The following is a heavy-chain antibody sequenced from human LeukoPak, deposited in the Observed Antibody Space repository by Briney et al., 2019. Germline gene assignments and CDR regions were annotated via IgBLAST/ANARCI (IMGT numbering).Heavy chain of an antibody. CDR1: GGSISSYY. CDR2: IYYSGST. CDR3: ARGHDYVWGSYRTTFDY. Sequence: SETLSLTCTVSGGSISSYYWSWIRQPPGKGLEWIGYIYYSGSTNYNPSLKGRVTISVDTSKNQFSLKLSSVTAADTAVYYCARGHDYVWGSYRTTFDYWGQGTLVTVSS. J-gene: IGHJ4*02. V-gene: IGHV4-59*01. D-gene: IGHD3-16*02.